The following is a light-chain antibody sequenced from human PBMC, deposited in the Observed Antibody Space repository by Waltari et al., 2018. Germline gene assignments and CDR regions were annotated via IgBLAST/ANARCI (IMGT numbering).Light chain of an antibody. CDR1: PSISSY. J-gene: IGKJ1*01. Sequence: DIQMTQSPSSLSDSVGARVTITCRASPSISSYLNWYQQKPGKAPKLLIYAASSLQSGVPSRFSGSGSGTDFTLTISSLQPEDFATYYCQQSYSTPRPWTFGQGTKVEIK. CDR2: AAS. V-gene: IGKV1-39*01. CDR3: QQSYSTPRPWT.